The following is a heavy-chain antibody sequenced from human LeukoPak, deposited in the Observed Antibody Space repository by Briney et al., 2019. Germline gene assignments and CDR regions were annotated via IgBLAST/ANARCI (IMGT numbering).Heavy chain of an antibody. J-gene: IGHJ5*02. CDR3: STPSGAPTTLSPSFGA. Sequence: PGGSLRLSCAASGFTFETAWMTWVRQAPGKGLGWVGCIKSETDGGTTDYAAPVKGRFTISRDDSRNTLYLQMNSLKTEDTAVYYCSTPSGAPTTLSPSFGAWGQGALVTVSS. D-gene: IGHD5-12*01. CDR1: GFTFETAW. V-gene: IGHV3-15*01. CDR2: IKSETDGGTT.